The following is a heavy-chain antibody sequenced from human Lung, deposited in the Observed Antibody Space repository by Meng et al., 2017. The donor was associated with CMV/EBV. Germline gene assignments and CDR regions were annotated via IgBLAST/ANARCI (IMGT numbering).Heavy chain of an antibody. J-gene: IGHJ4*02. V-gene: IGHV3-7*01. CDR3: ARESPGYSSSWYDY. CDR2: IKQDGSEK. Sequence: GGSXRLXCAASGFTFSTYWMSWVRQAPGKGLEWVANIKQDGSEKYYVDSVKGRFTISRDNAKNSLYLQMNSLRAEDTAVYYCARESPGYSSSWYDYWGQGTLVTVSS. CDR1: GFTFSTYW. D-gene: IGHD6-13*01.